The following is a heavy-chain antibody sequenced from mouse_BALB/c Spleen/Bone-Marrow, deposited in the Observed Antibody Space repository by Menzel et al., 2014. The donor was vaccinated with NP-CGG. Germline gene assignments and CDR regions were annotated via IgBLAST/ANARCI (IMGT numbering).Heavy chain of an antibody. D-gene: IGHD2-3*01. J-gene: IGHJ2*01. Sequence: VMLVESGGGLVQPGGSRKLSCAASGFTFSSFGMHWVRQAPEKGLEWVAYISSGSSTIYYADTVKGRFTISRDNPKNTLFLQMTSLRSEDTAMYYCAIEGYYDYWGQGTTLTVSS. V-gene: IGHV5-17*02. CDR3: AIEGYYDY. CDR2: ISSGSSTI. CDR1: GFTFSSFG.